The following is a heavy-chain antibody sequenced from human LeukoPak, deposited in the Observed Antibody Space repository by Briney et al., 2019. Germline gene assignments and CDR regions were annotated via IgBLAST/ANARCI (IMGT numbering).Heavy chain of an antibody. V-gene: IGHV4-59*11. Sequence: SETLSLTCTVSGGSISSHYWSWIRQPPGKGLEWVGYIYYSGSTNYNPSLKSRVTISVDTSKNQSSLKLTSVTPADTAVYYCARYYYDSSGYYIDGHFDYWGQGTLVTVSS. D-gene: IGHD3-22*01. J-gene: IGHJ4*02. CDR2: IYYSGST. CDR1: GGSISSHY. CDR3: ARYYYDSSGYYIDGHFDY.